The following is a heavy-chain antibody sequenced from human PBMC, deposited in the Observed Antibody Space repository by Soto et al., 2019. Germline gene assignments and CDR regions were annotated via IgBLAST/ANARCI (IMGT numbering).Heavy chain of an antibody. CDR1: VPSLSRIGLG. CDR2: ISGDDGE. CDR3: AHSEGDAYVWGSYNYAFDV. Sequence: SGPPLLHPPQTLSLTWTFSVPSLSRIGLGAGWIRQPPGKALVWLSLISGDDGERYTPSLKTRPTITKDTSKNQVVLTMTNMEPVDTATYYCAHSEGDAYVWGSYNYAFDVWGQGTMVTVSS. D-gene: IGHD3-16*01. V-gene: IGHV2-5*02. J-gene: IGHJ3*01.